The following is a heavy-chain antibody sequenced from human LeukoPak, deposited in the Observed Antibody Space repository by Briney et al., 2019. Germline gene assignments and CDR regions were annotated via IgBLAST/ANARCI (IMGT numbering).Heavy chain of an antibody. CDR2: INPNSGGT. D-gene: IGHD1-26*01. CDR1: GYAFTGYY. CDR3: ARHYSEWELRGTFDY. V-gene: IGHV1-2*02. J-gene: IGHJ4*02. Sequence: ASVKVSCKASGYAFTGYYMHWVRQAPGQGLEWMGWINPNSGGTNYAQKFQGRVTMTTDTSTSTAYMELRSLRSDDTAVYYCARHYSEWELRGTFDYWGQGTLVTVSS.